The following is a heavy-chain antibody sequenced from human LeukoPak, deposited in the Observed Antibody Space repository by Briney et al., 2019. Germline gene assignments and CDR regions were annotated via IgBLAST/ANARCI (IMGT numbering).Heavy chain of an antibody. V-gene: IGHV1-2*02. CDR3: AAFQVRGPKPVFGFDP. D-gene: IGHD3-10*01. Sequence: ASVKVSCKASGYTFTGYYMHWVRQAPGQGLEWMGWINPNSGGTNYAQKFQGRVTMTRNTSIGTAYMELSSLRSEDTAVYYCAAFQVRGPKPVFGFDPWGQGTLVTVSS. CDR2: INPNSGGT. J-gene: IGHJ5*02. CDR1: GYTFTGYY.